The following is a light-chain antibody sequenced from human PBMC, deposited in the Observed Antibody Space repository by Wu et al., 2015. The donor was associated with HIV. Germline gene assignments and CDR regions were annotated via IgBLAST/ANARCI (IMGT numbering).Light chain of an antibody. V-gene: IGKV1-5*03. J-gene: IGKJ2*01. CDR1: QSISSW. Sequence: DMQMTQSPSTLSASVGDRVTITCRASQSISSWLAWYQQKPGKAPKLLIYKASTLESGVPSGFSGNGSGTEFTLSISSLQPDDFATYFCQQYKSLSLYTFGQGTKLEIK. CDR2: KAS. CDR3: QQYKSLSLYT.